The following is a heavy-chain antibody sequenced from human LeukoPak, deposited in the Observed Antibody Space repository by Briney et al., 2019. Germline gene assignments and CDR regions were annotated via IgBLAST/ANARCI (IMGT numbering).Heavy chain of an antibody. CDR2: ISSSGSTI. V-gene: IGHV3-48*03. J-gene: IGHJ6*02. D-gene: IGHD3-3*01. CDR1: GFTVSSSY. CDR3: ARDSTIFGVVPDGMDV. Sequence: GGSLRLSCTASGFTVSSSYMNWVRQAPGKGLEWVSYISSSGSTIYYADSVKGRFTISRDNAKNSLYLQMNSLRAEDTAVYYCARDSTIFGVVPDGMDVWGQGTTVTVSS.